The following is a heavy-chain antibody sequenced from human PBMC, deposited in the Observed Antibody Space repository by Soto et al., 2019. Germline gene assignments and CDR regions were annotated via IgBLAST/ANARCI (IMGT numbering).Heavy chain of an antibody. CDR3: ASLRSSGSIFDY. Sequence: GESLKISYKGSGYSFTSYWVSWVRQMPGKGLEWMGRIDPSDSYTNYSPSFQGHVTISADKSISTAYLQWSSLKASDTAMYYCASLRSSGSIFDYWGQGTLVTVSS. CDR2: IDPSDSYT. V-gene: IGHV5-10-1*01. D-gene: IGHD3-22*01. J-gene: IGHJ4*02. CDR1: GYSFTSYW.